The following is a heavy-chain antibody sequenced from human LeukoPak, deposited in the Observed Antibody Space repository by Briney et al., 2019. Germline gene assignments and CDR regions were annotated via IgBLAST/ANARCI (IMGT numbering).Heavy chain of an antibody. D-gene: IGHD1-26*01. J-gene: IGHJ4*02. CDR3: AREQKSGSYRPFDY. V-gene: IGHV4-59*02. CDR1: GGSVSGYY. CDR2: IYYSGSN. Sequence: SETLSLTCTVSGGSVSGYYWSWIRQPPGEGLEWIGHIYYSGSNNYNPSLKSRLTISLDTSKNQFSLNLSSLTAADTAVYYCAREQKSGSYRPFDYWGQGTLVTVSS.